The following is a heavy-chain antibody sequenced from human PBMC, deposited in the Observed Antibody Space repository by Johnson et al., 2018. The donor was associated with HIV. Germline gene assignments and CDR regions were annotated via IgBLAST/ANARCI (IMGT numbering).Heavy chain of an antibody. J-gene: IGHJ3*02. CDR3: AREGGQFDFWSAYYQDAFDI. D-gene: IGHD3-3*01. CDR1: GFTFDDYA. CDR2: ISGSGGST. Sequence: VQLVESGGGLVQPGRSLRLSCAASGFTFDDYAMHWVRQAPGKGLEWVSAISGSGGSTYYADAVKGRFTSSRDNAKNSLYLQMNSLRAEDTAVYYCAREGGQFDFWSAYYQDAFDIWGQGTMVTVSS. V-gene: IGHV3-23*04.